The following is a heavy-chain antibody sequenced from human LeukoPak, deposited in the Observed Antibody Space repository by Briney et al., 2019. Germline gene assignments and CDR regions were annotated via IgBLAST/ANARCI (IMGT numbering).Heavy chain of an antibody. CDR3: AHNWVGDSSGWFYFDY. CDR1: GDNFCSYV. D-gene: IGHD6-19*01. Sequence: SVKVSRKASGDNFCSYVITWGRQAPGQGVGWMGRIIPTLDVANFAQKFKGRVTITADKSTNTAYMELRSLRSDDTAVYYCAHNWVGDSSGWFYFDYWGQGTLVTVSS. V-gene: IGHV1-69*04. CDR2: IIPTLDVA. J-gene: IGHJ4*02.